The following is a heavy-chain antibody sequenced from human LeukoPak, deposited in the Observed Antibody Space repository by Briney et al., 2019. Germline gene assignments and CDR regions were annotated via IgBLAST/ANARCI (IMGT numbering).Heavy chain of an antibody. J-gene: IGHJ4*02. D-gene: IGHD3-3*01. Sequence: SETLSLTCTVSSGSISSGGYYWSWIRQHPGTGLEWIGYIYYSGSTYYNPSLKSRVTISVDTSKNQFSLKLSSVTAADTAVYYCASGAITIFGVVNSFDYWGQGTLVTVSS. CDR1: SGSISSGGYY. CDR2: IYYSGST. CDR3: ASGAITIFGVVNSFDY. V-gene: IGHV4-31*03.